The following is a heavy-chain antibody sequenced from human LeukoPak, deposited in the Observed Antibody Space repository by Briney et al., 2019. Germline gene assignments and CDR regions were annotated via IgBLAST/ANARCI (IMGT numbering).Heavy chain of an antibody. CDR2: ISAYNGNT. J-gene: IGHJ4*02. D-gene: IGHD3-22*01. V-gene: IGHV1-18*01. Sequence: ASVKVSCTASGYTFTSYGISWVRQAPGQGLEWMGWISAYNGNTNYAQKLQGRVTMTTDTSTSTAYMELRSLRSDDAAVYYCARDNYYDSSGYYYYWGQGTLVTVSS. CDR3: ARDNYYDSSGYYYY. CDR1: GYTFTSYG.